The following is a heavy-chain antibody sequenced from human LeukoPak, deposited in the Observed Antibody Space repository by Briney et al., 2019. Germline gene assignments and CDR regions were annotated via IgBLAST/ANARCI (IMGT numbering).Heavy chain of an antibody. V-gene: IGHV1-3*01. CDR2: INAGNGDT. CDR3: ARAGGSITIFGVVINQVNWFDP. Sequence: ASVKVSCKASGYTFSDYAMHWVRQAPGQRLEWMGWINAGNGDTKYSQKFQGRVTITWDTSASTVHMELSSLRSEDTAVYYCARAGGSITIFGVVINQVNWFDPWGQGTLVTVSS. J-gene: IGHJ5*02. CDR1: GYTFSDYA. D-gene: IGHD3-3*01.